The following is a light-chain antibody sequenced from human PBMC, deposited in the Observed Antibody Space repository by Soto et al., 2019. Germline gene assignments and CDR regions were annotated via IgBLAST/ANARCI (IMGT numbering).Light chain of an antibody. V-gene: IGKV1-39*01. Sequence: DIQMTQSPSSLSASVGDRVTITCRASQSIRSYLNWYQQKPGKAPKLLIYTASNLQSAVPSRFSGSGSGTDFTLTISSLQPEDFATYYCQQSYSTTTFGGGTKVEIK. CDR1: QSIRSY. J-gene: IGKJ4*01. CDR3: QQSYSTTT. CDR2: TAS.